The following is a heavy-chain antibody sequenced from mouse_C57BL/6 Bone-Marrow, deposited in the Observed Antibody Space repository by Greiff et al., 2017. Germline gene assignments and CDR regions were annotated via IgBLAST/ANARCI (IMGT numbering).Heavy chain of an antibody. Sequence: VQLQQSGAELVRPGASVKLSCTASGFNIKDYYMHWVKQRPEQGLEWIGRIDPEDGDTEYAPKFQGKATLTADTSSNTAYLQLSSLTSEDAAVYYCTTHYGGGYGAYWGQGTLVTVSA. CDR1: GFNIKDYY. CDR3: TTHYGGGYGAY. V-gene: IGHV14-1*01. CDR2: IDPEDGDT. J-gene: IGHJ3*01. D-gene: IGHD1-1*01.